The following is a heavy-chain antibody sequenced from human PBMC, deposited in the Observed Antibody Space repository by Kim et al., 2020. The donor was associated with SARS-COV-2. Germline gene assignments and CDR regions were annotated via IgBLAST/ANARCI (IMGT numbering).Heavy chain of an antibody. CDR3: ARVVAAAGTSYFDY. J-gene: IGHJ4*02. V-gene: IGHV3-48*03. D-gene: IGHD6-13*01. CDR1: GFTFSSYE. Sequence: GGSLRLSCAASGFTFSSYEMNWVRQAPGKGLEWVSYISSSGSTIYYADSVKGRFTISRDNAKNSLYLQMNSLRAEDTAVYYCARVVAAAGTSYFDYWGQGTLVTVSS. CDR2: ISSSGSTI.